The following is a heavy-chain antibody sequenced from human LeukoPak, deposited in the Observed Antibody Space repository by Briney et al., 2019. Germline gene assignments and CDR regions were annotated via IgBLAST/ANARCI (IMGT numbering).Heavy chain of an antibody. CDR3: ARIGIVVVTPYFEY. CDR2: IYNSGNT. Sequence: PSETLSLTCTVSGGSTSSYYWSWIRQPPGKGLEWIGYIYNSGNTNYNPSLKSRVTISIDTSKNQFSLRLSSVTAADTAVYYCARIGIVVVTPYFEYWGQGTLVTVSS. D-gene: IGHD2-21*02. V-gene: IGHV4-59*01. J-gene: IGHJ4*02. CDR1: GGSTSSYY.